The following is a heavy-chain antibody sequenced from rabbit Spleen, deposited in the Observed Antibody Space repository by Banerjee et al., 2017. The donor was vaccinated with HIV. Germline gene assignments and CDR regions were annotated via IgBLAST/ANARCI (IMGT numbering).Heavy chain of an antibody. V-gene: IGHV1S45*01. CDR2: INAVTGKA. Sequence: QEQVLESGGGLVKPEGSLKLSCTASGFSFSNKAVMCWVRQAPGKGLEWIACINAVTGKAVYASWAKGRFTFSKTSSTTVTLQMASLTVADTATYFCAREASSSGWGADLWGPGTLVTVS. CDR1: GFSFSNKAV. CDR3: AREASSSGWGADL. J-gene: IGHJ4*01. D-gene: IGHD4-1*01.